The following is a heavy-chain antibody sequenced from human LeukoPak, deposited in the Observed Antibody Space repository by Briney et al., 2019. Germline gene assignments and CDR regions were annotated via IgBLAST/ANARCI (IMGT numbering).Heavy chain of an antibody. CDR3: ATMVVTAPGEDYFEY. CDR2: FDPEDGET. CDR1: GYTLTELS. D-gene: IGHD2-21*02. Sequence: ASVKVSCKVSGYTLTELSMHWVRQAPGKGLEWMGGFDPEDGETIYAQKFQGRVTMTEDTSTDTAYMELSSLRSEDTAVYYCATMVVTAPGEDYFEYWGQGTLVTVSS. J-gene: IGHJ4*02. V-gene: IGHV1-24*01.